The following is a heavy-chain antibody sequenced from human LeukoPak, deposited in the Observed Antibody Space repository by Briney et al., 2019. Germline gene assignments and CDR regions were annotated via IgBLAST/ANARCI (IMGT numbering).Heavy chain of an antibody. CDR2: IKQDGSEK. CDR3: ARINSGSYYPFDY. D-gene: IGHD1-26*01. CDR1: GFTFSSYW. V-gene: IGHV3-7*01. Sequence: PGGSLRLSCAASGFTFSSYWMSWVRQAPGKELEWVANIKQDGSEKYYVDSVKGRFTISRDNAKNSLYLQMNSLRAEDTAVYYCARINSGSYYPFDYWGQGTLVTVSS. J-gene: IGHJ4*02.